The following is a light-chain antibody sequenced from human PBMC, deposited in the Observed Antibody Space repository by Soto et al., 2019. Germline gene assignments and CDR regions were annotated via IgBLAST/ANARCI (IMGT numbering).Light chain of an antibody. CDR2: GAS. Sequence: EIVLTQSPATLSVSPGEGATLSCRASQSVRSTYLAWYQQKPGQAPRLLIYGASSRATGIPDRFSGSGSGTDFTLTISRLEPEDFAVYFCQQYGNSPRTFGQRTRLEIK. CDR3: QQYGNSPRT. CDR1: QSVRSTY. V-gene: IGKV3-20*01. J-gene: IGKJ5*01.